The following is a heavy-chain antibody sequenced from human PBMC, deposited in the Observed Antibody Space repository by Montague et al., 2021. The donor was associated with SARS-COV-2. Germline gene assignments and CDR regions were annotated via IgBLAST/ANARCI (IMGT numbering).Heavy chain of an antibody. CDR1: GGSTASHY. CDR3: ARGLAFDP. J-gene: IGHJ3*01. Sequence: SETLSLTCTVHGGSTASHYWNWIRQSPGKRPEWVGYVYYNGDTKYNPSLQSRVTISIDTSESQFSLRLNSVTAADTAVYFCARGLAFDPWGQGSLVTVSS. V-gene: IGHV4-59*08. CDR2: VYYNGDT.